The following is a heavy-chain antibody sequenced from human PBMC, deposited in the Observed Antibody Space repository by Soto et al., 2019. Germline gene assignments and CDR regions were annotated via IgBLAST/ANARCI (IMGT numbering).Heavy chain of an antibody. J-gene: IGHJ6*02. D-gene: IGHD3-10*01. CDR2: MYYTGVT. Sequence: SETLSLTCSVSGGSVRSGNHFWNWIRQPPGRRLEWLGYMYYTGVTNYNPSLKSRVSMSVDTSKNQFSLKLTSLTAADTAVYYCARGGEPLGYYGLDVWGQGMKVTVYS. CDR3: ARGGEPLGYYGLDV. CDR1: GGSVRSGNHF. V-gene: IGHV4-61*01.